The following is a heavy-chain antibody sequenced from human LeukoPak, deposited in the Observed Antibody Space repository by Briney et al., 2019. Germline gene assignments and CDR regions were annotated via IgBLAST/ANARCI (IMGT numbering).Heavy chain of an antibody. CDR2: FDPEDGET. CDR1: GYTLTELS. J-gene: IGHJ4*02. D-gene: IGHD2-2*01. V-gene: IGHV1-24*01. CDR3: ATARYCSSTSCSFDY. Sequence: GASVKVSCKVSGYTLTELSMHWVRQAPGTGLEWMGGFDPEDGETIYAQKFQGRVTMTEDTSTDTAYMELSSLRSEDTAVYYCATARYCSSTSCSFDYWGQGTLVTVSS.